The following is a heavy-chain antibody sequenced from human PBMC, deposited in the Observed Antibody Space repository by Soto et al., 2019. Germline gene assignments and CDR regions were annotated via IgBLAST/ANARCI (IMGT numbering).Heavy chain of an antibody. J-gene: IGHJ3*02. CDR1: GFTFSSYA. Sequence: GGSLRLSCAASGFTFSSYAMSWVRQAPGKGLEWVSVFCVCGGSIYYADSVKGLFTISRDFSKNPLFLKINSLRAEDTALYYCAKDRSSGWSDDAFDIWGQGTMVTVSS. D-gene: IGHD6-19*01. V-gene: IGHV3-23*01. CDR3: AKDRSSGWSDDAFDI. CDR2: FCVCGGSI.